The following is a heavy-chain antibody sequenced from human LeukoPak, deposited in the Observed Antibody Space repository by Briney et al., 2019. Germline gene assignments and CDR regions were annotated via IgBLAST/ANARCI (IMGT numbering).Heavy chain of an antibody. V-gene: IGHV4-4*07. Sequence: SGTLSLTCTVSGGSISGYFWSWIRQPAGKGLEWIGRIHDNGDSNHNPSLKSRVTMALDTSRNQVSLKLSSVTAADTAVYYCARHMHFWSKPYFDLWGRGTLVTVSS. J-gene: IGHJ2*01. D-gene: IGHD3-3*02. CDR3: ARHMHFWSKPYFDL. CDR1: GGSISGYF. CDR2: IHDNGDS.